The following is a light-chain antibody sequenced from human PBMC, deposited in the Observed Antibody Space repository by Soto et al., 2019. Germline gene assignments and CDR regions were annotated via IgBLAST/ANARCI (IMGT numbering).Light chain of an antibody. CDR3: SSYAASNNFYFV. CDR1: SSDVGGYNY. J-gene: IGLJ3*02. CDR2: EVT. V-gene: IGLV2-8*01. Sequence: QPVPTQPPSASGSPGQSVTISCTGTSSDVGGYNYVSWYQQYPGRAPKLMIYEVTKRPSGVPDRFSGSKSGNTASLTVSGLQAEDEADYYCSSYAASNNFYFVFGGGTKLTVL.